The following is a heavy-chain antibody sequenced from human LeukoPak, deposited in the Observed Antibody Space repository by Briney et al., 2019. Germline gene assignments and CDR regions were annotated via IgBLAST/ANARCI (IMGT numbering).Heavy chain of an antibody. CDR2: IKKDGSES. V-gene: IGHV3-7*03. CDR3: ARGRYSGTTYYFDY. D-gene: IGHD5-12*01. Sequence: GGSLRLSCAASGFTSSSYAMSWVRQAPGKGLEWVANIKKDGSESYYVDSVKGRFTISRDNAKNSLYLQMNSLRAEDTAMYYCARGRYSGTTYYFDYWGQGTLVTVSS. CDR1: GFTSSSYA. J-gene: IGHJ4*02.